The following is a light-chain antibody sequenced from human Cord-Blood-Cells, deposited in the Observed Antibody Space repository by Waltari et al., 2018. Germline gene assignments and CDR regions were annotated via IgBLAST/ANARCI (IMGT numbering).Light chain of an antibody. CDR3: QQYNNWPRT. J-gene: IGKJ1*01. V-gene: IGKV3-15*01. CDR2: GAS. Sequence: EIVMTQSPAPLSVSPGERATLSCRASQSVSSNLAWYQQKPGQAPRLLIYGASTRATGIPARFSCSGSGTEFTLTISSLQSEDFAVYYCQQYNNWPRTFGQGTKVEIK. CDR1: QSVSSN.